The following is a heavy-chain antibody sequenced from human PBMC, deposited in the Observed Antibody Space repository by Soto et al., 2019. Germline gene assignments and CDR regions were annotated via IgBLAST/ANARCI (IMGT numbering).Heavy chain of an antibody. D-gene: IGHD3-9*01. V-gene: IGHV4-31*03. Sequence: SETLSLTCTVSGGSISSGGYYWSWIRQHPGKGLEWIGYIYYSGSTYYNPSLKSRVTISVDTSKNQFSLKLSSVTAADTAVYYCATQHPYDITYYFDYWGQGTLVXVSS. CDR3: ATQHPYDITYYFDY. J-gene: IGHJ4*02. CDR1: GGSISSGGYY. CDR2: IYYSGST.